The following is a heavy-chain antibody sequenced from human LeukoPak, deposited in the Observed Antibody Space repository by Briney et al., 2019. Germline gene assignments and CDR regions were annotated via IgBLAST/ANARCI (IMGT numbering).Heavy chain of an antibody. Sequence: PSETLSLTCAVYGGSFSGYYWSWIRQPPGKGLEWIGEINHSGSTNYNPSLKSRVTISVDKSKNQFSLKLSSVTAADTAVYYCAGGGDYNWFDPWGQGTLVTVSS. CDR1: GGSFSGYY. V-gene: IGHV4-34*01. CDR3: AGGGDYNWFDP. J-gene: IGHJ5*02. CDR2: INHSGST. D-gene: IGHD4-17*01.